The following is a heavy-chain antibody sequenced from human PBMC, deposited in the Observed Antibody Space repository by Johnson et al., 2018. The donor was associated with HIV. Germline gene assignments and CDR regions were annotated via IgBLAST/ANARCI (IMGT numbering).Heavy chain of an antibody. J-gene: IGHJ3*02. Sequence: QMQLVESGGGVVQPGRSLRLSCAASGFTFSNYAMHWVRQAPGKGLEWVAVTSYDGNNKYYADSVKGRFTISRDISKNTLYLQMNSLRAGDTAVYYCARGKAFDIWGQGTMVTVSS. CDR2: TSYDGNNK. CDR3: ARGKAFDI. V-gene: IGHV3-30*14. CDR1: GFTFSNYA.